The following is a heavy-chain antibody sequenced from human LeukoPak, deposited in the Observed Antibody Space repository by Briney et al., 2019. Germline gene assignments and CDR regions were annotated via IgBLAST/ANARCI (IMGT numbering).Heavy chain of an antibody. CDR1: GFTFDDYA. Sequence: HPGGSLRLSCAASGFTFDDYAMHWVRQAPGKGLEWVSLISGDAGSTYYADSVKGRFTISRDDSKNSLYLQMNSLRTEDTAFYYCAKDIYRGLDMATRPDYWGQGTLVTVSS. V-gene: IGHV3-43*02. CDR2: ISGDAGST. J-gene: IGHJ4*02. D-gene: IGHD5-24*01. CDR3: AKDIYRGLDMATRPDY.